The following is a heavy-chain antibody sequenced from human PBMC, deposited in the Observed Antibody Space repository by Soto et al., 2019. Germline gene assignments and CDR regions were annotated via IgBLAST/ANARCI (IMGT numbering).Heavy chain of an antibody. CDR1: GFNFDDYA. CDR3: VKDREYGSVSFCFDY. J-gene: IGHJ4*02. D-gene: IGHD3-10*01. V-gene: IGHV3-9*01. CDR2: ISWISDNI. Sequence: EVQLVESGGDLVQPGRSLRLSCAASGFNFDDYAMYWVRQAPGKGLEWVSGISWISDNIGYADSVKGRFTISRDNAKNYLSLQINSLKAEDTALYYCVKDREYGSVSFCFDYWGQGTLVTVSS.